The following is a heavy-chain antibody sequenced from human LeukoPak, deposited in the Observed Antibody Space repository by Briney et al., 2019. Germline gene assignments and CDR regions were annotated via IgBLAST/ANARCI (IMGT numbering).Heavy chain of an antibody. CDR2: ISYDGSNK. V-gene: IGHV3-30-3*01. Sequence: PGRSLRLSCAASGFTFSSYAMHWVRQAPGKGLEWVAVISYDGSNKYYADSVKGRFTISRDNSKNTLYLQMNSLRAEDTAVYYCALTDGYSSGWFDYWGQGTLVTVSS. D-gene: IGHD6-19*01. J-gene: IGHJ4*02. CDR1: GFTFSSYA. CDR3: ALTDGYSSGWFDY.